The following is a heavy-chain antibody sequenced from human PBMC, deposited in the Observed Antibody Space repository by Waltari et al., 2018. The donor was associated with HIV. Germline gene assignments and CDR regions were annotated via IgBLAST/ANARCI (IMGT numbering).Heavy chain of an antibody. J-gene: IGHJ5*02. CDR1: GATFSSYA. V-gene: IGHV1-69*18. CDR2: ISPIFGTA. D-gene: IGHD2-2*01. Sequence: QVQLVQSGAEVKKPGSSVKVSCKASGATFSSYAISWVRQAPGQGLEWMGRISPIFGTANDAQKFQGRVTITADESTSTAYMELSSLRSEDTAVYYCARDRRTRSQPYWFDPWGQGTLVTVSS. CDR3: ARDRRTRSQPYWFDP.